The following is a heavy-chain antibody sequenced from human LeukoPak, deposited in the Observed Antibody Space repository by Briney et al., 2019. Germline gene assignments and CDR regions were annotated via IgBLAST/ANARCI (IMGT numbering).Heavy chain of an antibody. J-gene: IGHJ4*02. CDR1: GGSISSSSYY. Sequence: SETLSLTCTVSGGSISSSSYYWGWIRQPPGKGLGWIGSIYYSGSTYYNPSLKSRVTISVDTSKNQFSLKLSSVTAADTAVYYCARRQRLHCSSTSCYFGFDYWGQGTLVTVSS. CDR3: ARRQRLHCSSTSCYFGFDY. V-gene: IGHV4-39*01. CDR2: IYYSGST. D-gene: IGHD2-2*01.